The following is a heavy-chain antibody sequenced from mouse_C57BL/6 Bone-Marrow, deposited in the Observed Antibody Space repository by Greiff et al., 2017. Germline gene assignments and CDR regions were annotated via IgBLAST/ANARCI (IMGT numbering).Heavy chain of an antibody. CDR3: ANPAWFAY. V-gene: IGHV1-26*01. CDR1: GYTFTDYY. Sequence: EVQLQQSGPELVKPGASVKISCKASGYTFTDYYMNWVKQSHGKSLEWIGDINPNNGGTSYNQKFKGKATLTVDKSSSTAYMELRSLTSEDSAVYDCANPAWFAYWGQGTLVTVSA. CDR2: INPNNGGT. J-gene: IGHJ3*01.